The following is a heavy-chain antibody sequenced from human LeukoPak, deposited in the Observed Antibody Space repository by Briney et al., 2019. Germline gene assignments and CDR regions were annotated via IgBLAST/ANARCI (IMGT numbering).Heavy chain of an antibody. CDR1: GFTFSSYA. V-gene: IGHV3-23*01. D-gene: IGHD3-22*01. J-gene: IGHJ3*02. CDR3: AKDRFAYYDSSGYYKSNHDAFDI. Sequence: GGSLRLSCAASGFTFSSYAMSWVRQAPGKGLEWVSAISGSGGSTYYADSVKGRFTISRDNSKNTLYLQMSSLRAEDTAVYYCAKDRFAYYDSSGYYKSNHDAFDIWGQGTMVTVSS. CDR2: ISGSGGST.